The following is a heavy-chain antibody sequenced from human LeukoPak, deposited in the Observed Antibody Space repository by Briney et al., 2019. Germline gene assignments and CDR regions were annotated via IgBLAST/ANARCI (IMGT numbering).Heavy chain of an antibody. J-gene: IGHJ3*01. CDR1: GFAFNTYS. CDR3: VRDWSYAFDL. Sequence: GGSLRLSCAASGFAFNTYSMNWVRKAPGKVLEWVSSITSSSTTKYYADSVKGRFTISRDDAKNSLYLQMNSLRDDDTAVYYCVRDWSYAFDLWGQGTMVTVSS. V-gene: IGHV3-48*02. CDR2: ITSSSTTK.